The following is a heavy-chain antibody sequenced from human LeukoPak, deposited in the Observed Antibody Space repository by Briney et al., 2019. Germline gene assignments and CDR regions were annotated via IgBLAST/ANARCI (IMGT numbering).Heavy chain of an antibody. Sequence: GGSLRLSCAVSGFTFSSYVMSWVRQAPGKGLEWVSAVSSSGGSTNYADYVKGQFTISRDNSKNTVYLHMNNLRAEDTAVYYCAKEGRKTGNTYGYEFDCWGQGTLVTVSS. J-gene: IGHJ4*02. CDR3: AKEGRKTGNTYGYEFDC. D-gene: IGHD5-18*01. CDR2: VSSSGGST. V-gene: IGHV3-23*01. CDR1: GFTFSSYV.